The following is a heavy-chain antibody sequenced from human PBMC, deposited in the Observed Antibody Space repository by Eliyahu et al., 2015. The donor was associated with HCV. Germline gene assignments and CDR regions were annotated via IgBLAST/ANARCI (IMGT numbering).Heavy chain of an antibody. CDR1: GFTXDDYX. Sequence: EVQLVESGGVVVQPGGSLXLSCAASGFTXDDYXMPWVRXAPGXGLEWVSLISWDGGSTYYADSVKGRFTISRDNSKNSLYLQMNSLRTEDTALYYCAKDIGGGRLGYYYDSSGYGFDYWGQGTLVTVSS. J-gene: IGHJ4*02. D-gene: IGHD3-22*01. V-gene: IGHV3-43*01. CDR2: ISWDGGST. CDR3: AKDIGGGRLGYYYDSSGYGFDY.